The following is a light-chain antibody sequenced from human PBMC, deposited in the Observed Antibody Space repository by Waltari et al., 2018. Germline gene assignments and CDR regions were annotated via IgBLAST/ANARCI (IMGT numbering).Light chain of an antibody. CDR1: NLGTHS. CDR2: YDR. V-gene: IGLV3-21*04. J-gene: IGLJ1*01. CDR3: HVWHPHVDPGV. Sequence: SYVVTQPPSVSVAPGEPATITCGGDNLGTHSVHWYQPKAGPAQVFDICYDRDRPSGIPGRLAGSNSGNTATLTSSRVEAGDEARYYCHVWHPHVDPGVFGTGTEVTVL.